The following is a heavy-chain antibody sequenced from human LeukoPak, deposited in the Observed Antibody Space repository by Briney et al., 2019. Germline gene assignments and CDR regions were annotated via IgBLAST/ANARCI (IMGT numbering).Heavy chain of an antibody. D-gene: IGHD4-17*01. Sequence: GASVKVSCKASGYTFTSYGITWVRQAPGQGLEWMGWISAYNGNTNYAQKLQGRVTMTTDTSTSTAYMELRSLRSDDTAIYYSARDYYGDYEADHWGQGTLVTVSS. J-gene: IGHJ4*02. V-gene: IGHV1-18*04. CDR3: ARDYYGDYEADH. CDR2: ISAYNGNT. CDR1: GYTFTSYG.